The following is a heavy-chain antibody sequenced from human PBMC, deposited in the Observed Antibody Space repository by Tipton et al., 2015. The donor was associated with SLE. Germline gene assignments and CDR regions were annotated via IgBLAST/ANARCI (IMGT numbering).Heavy chain of an antibody. CDR2: TYSGGPT. J-gene: IGHJ2*01. D-gene: IGHD1-7*01. Sequence: SLRLSCAASGFTFSTYAMNWVRQAPGKGLEWVSVTYSGGPTYYADSVKGRFTTSRDNSKNTVYLQLSSLRAGDTATYYCVKDGPRYWNYDYYFDLWGRGTLVTVSS. CDR1: GFTFSTYA. V-gene: IGHV3-23*03. CDR3: VKDGPRYWNYDYYFDL.